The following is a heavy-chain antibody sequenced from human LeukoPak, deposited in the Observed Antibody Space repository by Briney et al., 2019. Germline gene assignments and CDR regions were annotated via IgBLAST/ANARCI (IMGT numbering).Heavy chain of an antibody. CDR3: ARHKIYYDFWSGHQVGYFDY. Sequence: SETLSLTCSVSGASIGSSAYYWGWIRQSPGKGLEWIGSIYYTGGTYYNPSLKSRVTMSMDISKDQFSLNLSSVTAADTAVYYCARHKIYYDFWSGHQVGYFDYWGQGTLVTVSS. D-gene: IGHD3-3*01. J-gene: IGHJ4*02. CDR1: GASIGSSAYY. CDR2: IYYTGGT. V-gene: IGHV4-39*01.